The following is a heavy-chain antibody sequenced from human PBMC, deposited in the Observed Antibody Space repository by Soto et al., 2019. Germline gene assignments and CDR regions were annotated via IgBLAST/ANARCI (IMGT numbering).Heavy chain of an antibody. CDR2: IIPTFGTA. CDR3: ASYYYDSSGYYPVLAP. D-gene: IGHD3-22*01. V-gene: IGHV1-69*06. J-gene: IGHJ5*02. CDR1: GGTFSSYS. Sequence: VASVKVSCKASGGTFSSYSISWVLQAPGQGLEWMGGIIPTFGTANYAQKFQGRVTITADKSTSTAYMELSSLRSEDTAVYYCASYYYDSSGYYPVLAPWGQGTLVTVSS.